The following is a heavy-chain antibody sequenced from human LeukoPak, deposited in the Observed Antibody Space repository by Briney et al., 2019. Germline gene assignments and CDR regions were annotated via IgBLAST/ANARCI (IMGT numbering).Heavy chain of an antibody. CDR3: ARGAYYYDSSGPPNY. CDR1: GFTFSSYD. CDR2: ISSSSSYI. D-gene: IGHD3-22*01. V-gene: IGHV3-21*01. J-gene: IGHJ4*02. Sequence: GGSLRLSCAASGFTFSSYDIHWVRQATGKGLEWVSSISSSSSYIYYADSVKGRFTISRDNAKNSLYLQMNSLRAEDTAVYYCARGAYYYDSSGPPNYWGQGTLVTVSS.